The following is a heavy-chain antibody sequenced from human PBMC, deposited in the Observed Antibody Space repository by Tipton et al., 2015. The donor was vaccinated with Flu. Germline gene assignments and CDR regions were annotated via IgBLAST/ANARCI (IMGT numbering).Heavy chain of an antibody. D-gene: IGHD3-3*01. CDR3: AKERTYDFWSGHPYYYYGMDV. Sequence: SLRLSCAASGFTFSSYAMSWVRQAPGKGLEWVSAISGSGGSTYYADSVKGRFTISRDKSKNTLYLQMNSLGAEDTAVYYWAKERTYDFWSGHPYYYYGMDVWGQGTTVTVSS. CDR1: GFTFSSYA. V-gene: IGHV3-23*01. CDR2: ISGSGGST. J-gene: IGHJ6*02.